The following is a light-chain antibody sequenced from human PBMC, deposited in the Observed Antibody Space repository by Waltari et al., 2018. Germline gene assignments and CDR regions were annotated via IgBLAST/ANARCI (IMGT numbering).Light chain of an antibody. Sequence: DIKMTQSPSSLAASGGDIVTITCRASQGISKFLAWFRQKPGKAPESLIYGASSLQSGVPSRFSGSGSGTDFTLTISSLQPEDFASYYCQQYKTFPLTFGGGTKVEIK. V-gene: IGKV1-16*01. CDR2: GAS. CDR1: QGISKF. CDR3: QQYKTFPLT. J-gene: IGKJ4*01.